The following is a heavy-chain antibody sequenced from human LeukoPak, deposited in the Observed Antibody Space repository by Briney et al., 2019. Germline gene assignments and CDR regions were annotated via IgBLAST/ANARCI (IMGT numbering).Heavy chain of an antibody. CDR2: ISSSGSTI. D-gene: IGHD4-23*01. CDR3: ARDGGNSYFDY. CDR1: GFTFSDYY. J-gene: IGHJ4*02. Sequence: PGGSLRLSCAASGFTFSDYYMTWIRQAPGKGLECVSYISSSGSTISYADSVKGRFTISRDNAKKSLYLQMNSLRAEDTAVYYCARDGGNSYFDYWGQGTLVAVSS. V-gene: IGHV3-11*01.